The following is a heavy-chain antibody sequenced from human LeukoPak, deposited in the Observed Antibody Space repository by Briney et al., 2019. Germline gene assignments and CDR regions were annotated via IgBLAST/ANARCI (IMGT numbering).Heavy chain of an antibody. Sequence: GGSLRLSCAASGFTFSNYWMSWVRQTLGKGLEWVANIKEDGSDKYYVDSLKGRFTISRDNAKNSLYLQMNSLRAEDTAVYYCAKDRTRQAYWGQGTLVTVSS. D-gene: IGHD3-3*01. V-gene: IGHV3-7*03. J-gene: IGHJ4*02. CDR2: IKEDGSDK. CDR1: GFTFSNYW. CDR3: AKDRTRQAY.